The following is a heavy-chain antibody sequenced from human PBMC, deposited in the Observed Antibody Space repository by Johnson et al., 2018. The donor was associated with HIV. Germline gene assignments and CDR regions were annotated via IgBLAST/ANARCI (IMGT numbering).Heavy chain of an antibody. V-gene: IGHV3-11*04. J-gene: IGHJ3*01. CDR1: GFKFKDYY. Sequence: QVQLVESGGGLVKPGGSLRVSCAASGFKFKDYYMSWIRQAPGKGLEWISYISSSGGIRYYADSVKGRFTVSRDNAKNSLYLQMNSLRVEDTAVYYCARDSTPWGGDEVGYAFDVWGQGTTVVVS. CDR2: ISSSGGIR. D-gene: IGHD7-27*01. CDR3: ARDSTPWGGDEVGYAFDV.